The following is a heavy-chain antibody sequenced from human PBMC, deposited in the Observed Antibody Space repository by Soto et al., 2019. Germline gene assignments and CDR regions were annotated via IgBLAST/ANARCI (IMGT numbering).Heavy chain of an antibody. CDR2: ISGSGGST. V-gene: IGHV3-23*01. J-gene: IGHJ6*02. CDR1: GFPFSSYA. CDR3: AGSGGYYYYGMDV. Sequence: PGGSLSLSCAPSGFPFSSYAMSWVRQAPGKGLEWVSAISGSGGSTYYADSVKGRFTISRDNSKNTLYLQMNSLRAEDTAVYYCAGSGGYYYYGMDVWGQGTTVTVS.